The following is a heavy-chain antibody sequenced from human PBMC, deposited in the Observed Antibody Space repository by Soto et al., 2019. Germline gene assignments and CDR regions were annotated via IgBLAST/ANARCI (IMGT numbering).Heavy chain of an antibody. J-gene: IGHJ5*02. V-gene: IGHV3-74*01. CDR2: INSDGSST. D-gene: IGHD6-13*01. CDR3: ARANRGSSWYNWFEP. CDR1: GFTFSSYW. Sequence: GGSLRLSCAASGFTFSSYWMHWVRQAPGKGLVWVSRINSDGSSTSYADSVKGRFTISRDNAKNTLYLQMNSLRAEDTAVYYCARANRGSSWYNWFEPWGQGTLVTVSS.